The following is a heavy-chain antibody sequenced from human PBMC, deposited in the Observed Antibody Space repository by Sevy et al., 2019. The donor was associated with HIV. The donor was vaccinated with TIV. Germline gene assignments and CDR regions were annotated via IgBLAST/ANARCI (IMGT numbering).Heavy chain of an antibody. D-gene: IGHD1-26*01. CDR1: AYTFSSYG. V-gene: IGHV1-18*01. CDR2: ISGYNSNR. J-gene: IGHJ5*02. CDR3: ARCLGGLRPWEYNWFDP. Sequence: ASVKVSCKASAYTFSSYGISWVRQAPGQGLEWMGWISGYNSNRKYAQKFQDRVTMTTDTSTSTAYMELRSLRSDDTAVYDCARCLGGLRPWEYNWFDPWGQGTLVTVSS.